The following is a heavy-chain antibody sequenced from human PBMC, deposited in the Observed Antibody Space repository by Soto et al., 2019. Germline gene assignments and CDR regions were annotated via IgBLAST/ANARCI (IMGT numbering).Heavy chain of an antibody. V-gene: IGHV1-69*12. CDR1: GGTFSSYA. Sequence: QVQLVQSGAEVKKPGSSVKVSCKASGGTFSSYAISWVRQAPGQGLEWMGGIIPIFGTANYAQKFQGRVTITADESTSTADMELSSLRSEDAAVYYCARGTEIEGELSIYDAFDIWGQGTMVTVSS. D-gene: IGHD3-16*02. CDR3: ARGTEIEGELSIYDAFDI. CDR2: IIPIFGTA. J-gene: IGHJ3*02.